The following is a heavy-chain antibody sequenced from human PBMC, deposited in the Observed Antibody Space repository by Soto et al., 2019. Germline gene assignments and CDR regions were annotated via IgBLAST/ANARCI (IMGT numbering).Heavy chain of an antibody. CDR1: GGSISSGGYS. CDR2: IYHSGST. V-gene: IGHV4-30-2*01. Sequence: TSETLSLTCAVSGGSISSGGYSWNWIRQPPGKGLEWIGYIYHSGSTYYNPSLKSRVTISVDKSKNQFSLKLNTVTAADTAVYYCARDQLEGNWFDPWGQGTLVTVSS. J-gene: IGHJ5*02. CDR3: ARDQLEGNWFDP. D-gene: IGHD1-1*01.